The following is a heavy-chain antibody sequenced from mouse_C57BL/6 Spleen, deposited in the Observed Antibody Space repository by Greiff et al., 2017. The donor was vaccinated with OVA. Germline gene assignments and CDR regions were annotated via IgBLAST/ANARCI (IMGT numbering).Heavy chain of an antibody. J-gene: IGHJ4*01. CDR2: IWSGGST. V-gene: IGHV2-2*01. CDR3: ARGLSTIVTTRAMDY. D-gene: IGHD2-5*01. Sequence: VQLKESGPGLVQPSQSLSITCTVSGFSLTSYGVHWVRQSPGKGLEWLGVIWSGGSTDYNAAFISRLSISKDNSKSQVFFKMNSLQADDTAIYYCARGLSTIVTTRAMDYWGQGTSVTVSS. CDR1: GFSLTSYG.